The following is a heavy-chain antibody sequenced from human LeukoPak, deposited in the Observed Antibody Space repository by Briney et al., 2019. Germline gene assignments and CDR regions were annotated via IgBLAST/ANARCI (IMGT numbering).Heavy chain of an antibody. CDR1: GGSISSSSYY. J-gene: IGHJ4*02. Sequence: SETLSLTCTVSGGSISSSSYYWGWIRQPPGKGLEWIGSIYYSGSTYYNPSLKSRVTISVDTSKNQFSLKLSPVTAADTAVYYCAITYYYDSSGYRGSFDYWGQGTLVTVSS. CDR2: IYYSGST. V-gene: IGHV4-39*01. CDR3: AITYYYDSSGYRGSFDY. D-gene: IGHD3-22*01.